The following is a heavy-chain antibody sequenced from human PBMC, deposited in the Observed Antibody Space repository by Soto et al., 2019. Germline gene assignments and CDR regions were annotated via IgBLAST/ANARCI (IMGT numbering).Heavy chain of an antibody. CDR1: GFTFSKYG. D-gene: IGHD4-4*01. J-gene: IGHJ4*02. CDR3: ASKYYSGTFHFDS. Sequence: QVQLVESGGGVVQPGRSLRLSCAASGFTFSKYGMHWVRQVPGKGLEWVAVISQDGSHKYYADSVKGRFTISRDNSKNTLYLQMNSLRGDDTAVYSCASKYYSGTFHFDSWGQGTLVTVSS. CDR2: ISQDGSHK. V-gene: IGHV3-30*03.